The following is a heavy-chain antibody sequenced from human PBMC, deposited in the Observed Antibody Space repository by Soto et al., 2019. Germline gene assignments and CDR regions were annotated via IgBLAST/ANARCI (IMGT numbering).Heavy chain of an antibody. Sequence: QVQLVESGGGVVQPGRSLRLSCAASGFTFSSYGMHWVRQAPGKGLEWVAVISYDGSNKYYADSVKGRFTISRDNSKNTLYLQMNSRRAEDTAVYYCAKAATVTWPNHYYGMDVWGQGTTVTVSS. CDR2: ISYDGSNK. CDR1: GFTFSSYG. J-gene: IGHJ6*02. D-gene: IGHD4-17*01. CDR3: AKAATVTWPNHYYGMDV. V-gene: IGHV3-30*18.